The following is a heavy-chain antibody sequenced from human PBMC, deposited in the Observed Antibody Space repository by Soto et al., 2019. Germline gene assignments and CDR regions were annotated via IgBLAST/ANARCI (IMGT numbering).Heavy chain of an antibody. CDR2: IIPISGAA. J-gene: IGHJ4*02. V-gene: IGHV1-69*06. D-gene: IGHD1-7*01. CDR3: ARYMTRTVVPYFDF. CDR1: GGTFSNYV. Sequence: GASVKVSCKASGGTFSNYVVNWVRQAPGQGLEWMGRIIPISGAANYAQKFQGRVTITADKSTSTSYMELSSLRSGDTAVYYCARYMTRTVVPYFDFWGQGTLVTVSS.